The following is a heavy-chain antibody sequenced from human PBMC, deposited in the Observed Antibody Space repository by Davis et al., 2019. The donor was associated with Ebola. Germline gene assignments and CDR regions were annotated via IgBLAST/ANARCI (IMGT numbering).Heavy chain of an antibody. Sequence: ASVKVSCKASGYTFTGYYMHWVRQAPGQGLEWMGWISAYSGNTNYAQKLQGRVTMTTDTSTSTAYMELRSLRSDDTAVYYCARDWGSSYIDYWGQGTLVTVSS. J-gene: IGHJ4*02. V-gene: IGHV1-18*04. CDR3: ARDWGSSYIDY. CDR2: ISAYSGNT. CDR1: GYTFTGYY. D-gene: IGHD6-13*01.